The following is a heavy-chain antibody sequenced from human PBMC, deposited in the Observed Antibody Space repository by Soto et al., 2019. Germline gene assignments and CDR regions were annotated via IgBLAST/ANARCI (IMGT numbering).Heavy chain of an antibody. Sequence: GESLKICCKGSGYSFTNYWISLVRQMPGKGLEWMGRIDPSDSYTNYSPSFQGHVTISADKSISTAYLQWSSLKASDTAMYYCARRVIGSSSDLDNYYYYGMDVWGQGTTVTVSS. D-gene: IGHD6-13*01. J-gene: IGHJ6*02. CDR1: GYSFTNYW. V-gene: IGHV5-10-1*01. CDR2: IDPSDSYT. CDR3: ARRVIGSSSDLDNYYYYGMDV.